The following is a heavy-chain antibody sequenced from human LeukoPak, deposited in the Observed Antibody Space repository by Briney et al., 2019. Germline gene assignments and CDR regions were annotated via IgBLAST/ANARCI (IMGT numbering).Heavy chain of an antibody. J-gene: IGHJ4*02. Sequence: SSGTLSLTCTVSGGSISSGGYYWSWIRQPPGKGLEWIGYIYYSGSTYYNPSLKSRVTISVDTSKNQFSLKLSSVTAAGTAVYYCARGYYGSGSPPGDYWGQGTLVTVSS. V-gene: IGHV4-30-4*08. CDR2: IYYSGST. CDR1: GGSISSGGYY. CDR3: ARGYYGSGSPPGDY. D-gene: IGHD3-10*01.